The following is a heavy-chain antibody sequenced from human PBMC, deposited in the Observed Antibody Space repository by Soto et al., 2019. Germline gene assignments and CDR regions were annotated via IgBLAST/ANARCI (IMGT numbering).Heavy chain of an antibody. CDR2: IYYSGST. CDR3: ARRQAAALDY. J-gene: IGHJ4*02. D-gene: IGHD6-13*01. V-gene: IGHV4-30-4*01. Sequence: SETLSLTCTVSVGSISSGDYYWVWIRQPPGKGLEWIGYIYYSGSTYYNPSLKSRVTISVDTSKNQFSLKLSSVTAADTAVYYCARRQAAALDYWGQGTLVTVSS. CDR1: VGSISSGDYY.